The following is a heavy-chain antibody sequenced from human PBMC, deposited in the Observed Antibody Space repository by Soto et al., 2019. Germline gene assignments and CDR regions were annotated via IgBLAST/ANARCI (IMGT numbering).Heavy chain of an antibody. V-gene: IGHV5-51*01. CDR3: ARLGSSSSYGYYYYYRMDV. J-gene: IGHJ6*02. D-gene: IGHD6-6*01. CDR1: GYSFTSYW. Sequence: GESLKISCKGSGYSFTSYWIGWVRQMPGKGLEWMGIIYPGDSDTRYSPSFQGQVTISADKSISTAYLQWSSLKASDTAMYYCARLGSSSSYGYYYYYRMDVWGQGTTVTVSS. CDR2: IYPGDSDT.